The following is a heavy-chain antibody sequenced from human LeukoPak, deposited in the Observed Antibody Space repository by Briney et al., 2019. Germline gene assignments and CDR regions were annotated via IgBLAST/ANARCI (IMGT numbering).Heavy chain of an antibody. CDR3: ARSPFEWLPIDY. CDR2: IYYSGST. D-gene: IGHD5-12*01. V-gene: IGHV4-59*01. J-gene: IGHJ4*02. Sequence: PSETLSLTCTVSGGSISSYYWSWIRQPPGKGLEWIGYIYYSGSTNYNPSLKSRVTISVDTSKNQFSLKLSSVTAADTAVYYCARSPFEWLPIDYWGQGTLVTVSS. CDR1: GGSISSYY.